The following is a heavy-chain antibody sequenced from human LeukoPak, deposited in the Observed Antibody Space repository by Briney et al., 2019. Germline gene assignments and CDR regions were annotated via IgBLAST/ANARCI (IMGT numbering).Heavy chain of an antibody. J-gene: IGHJ4*02. CDR2: ITTSGSAM. V-gene: IGHV3-48*01. CDR1: GFTFSSYT. D-gene: IGHD2-2*01. CDR3: ATLTDIVVVPAI. Sequence: GGSLRLSCAASGFTFSSYTMNWVRQAPGKGLEWLSYITTSGSAMFYADSVKGRFTISRDNSKNTLYLQMNSLRAEDTAVYYCATLTDIVVVPAIGGQGTLVTVSS.